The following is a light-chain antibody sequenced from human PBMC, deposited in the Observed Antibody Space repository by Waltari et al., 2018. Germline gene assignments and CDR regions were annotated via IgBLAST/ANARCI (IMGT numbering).Light chain of an antibody. CDR1: RSNIGTNF. J-gene: IGLJ3*02. CDR3: AAWDDNLGGTWV. Sequence: QSALSQPPSASGTPGQRVTISCSGSRSNIGTNFVYWYQHLPGTAPKLIIHRNIHRPSGVPDRFSGSKSGTSASLDISGLRSEDEADYYCAAWDDNLGGTWVFGGGTKLTVL. V-gene: IGLV1-47*01. CDR2: RNI.